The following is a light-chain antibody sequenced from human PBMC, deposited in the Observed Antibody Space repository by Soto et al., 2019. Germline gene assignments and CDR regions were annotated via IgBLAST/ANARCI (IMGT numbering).Light chain of an antibody. V-gene: IGKV1-5*03. J-gene: IGKJ1*01. CDR1: QTISSW. CDR3: QHYNSYSEA. Sequence: DIQMTQSPSTLSGSVGDRVTITCRASQTISSWLAWYQQKPGKAPKLLIYKASTLKTGGPSRFSGRGSGTEFTLTISSLPPDDFATYYCQHYNSYSEAFGQGTKVELK. CDR2: KAS.